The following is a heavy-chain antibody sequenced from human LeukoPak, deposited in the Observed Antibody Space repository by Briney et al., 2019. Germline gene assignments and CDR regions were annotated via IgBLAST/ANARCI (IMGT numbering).Heavy chain of an antibody. CDR2: IYYSGST. Sequence: PSETLSLTCTVSGGSISSGDYYWSWIRQPPGKGLEWIGYIYYSGSTYYNPSLKSRVTISVDTSKNQFSLKLSSVTAADTAVYYCASAPRGTVIPYELAAGPWGQGTLVTVSS. CDR3: ASAPRGTVIPYELAAGP. D-gene: IGHD1-1*01. V-gene: IGHV4-30-4*08. J-gene: IGHJ5*02. CDR1: GGSISSGDYY.